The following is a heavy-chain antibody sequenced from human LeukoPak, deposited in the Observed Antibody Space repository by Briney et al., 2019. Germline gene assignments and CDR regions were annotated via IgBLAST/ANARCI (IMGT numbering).Heavy chain of an antibody. CDR3: ARGRGNYDFWSGYGY. Sequence: PLETLSLTCAVYGGSFSGYYWSWIRQPPGKVLEWIGEINHSGSTNYNPSLKSRVTISVDTSKNQFSLKLSSVTAADTAVYYCARGRGNYDFWSGYGYWGQGTLVTVSS. J-gene: IGHJ4*02. D-gene: IGHD3-3*01. V-gene: IGHV4-34*01. CDR2: INHSGST. CDR1: GGSFSGYY.